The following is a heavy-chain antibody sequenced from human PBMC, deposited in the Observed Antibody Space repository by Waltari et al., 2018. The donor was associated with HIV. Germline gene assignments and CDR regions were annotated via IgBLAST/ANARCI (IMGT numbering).Heavy chain of an antibody. J-gene: IGHJ5*02. Sequence: QVQLQQWGAGLLKPSETLSLTCAVYGGSFSGYYWSWIRQPPGKGLEWIGEINHSESTNYTPSLKSRVTISVDTSKNQFSLKLSSVTAADTAVYYCARAHSGYCSSTSCYTGYRWFDPWGQGTLVTVSS. CDR1: GGSFSGYY. D-gene: IGHD2-2*02. CDR2: INHSEST. CDR3: ARAHSGYCSSTSCYTGYRWFDP. V-gene: IGHV4-34*01.